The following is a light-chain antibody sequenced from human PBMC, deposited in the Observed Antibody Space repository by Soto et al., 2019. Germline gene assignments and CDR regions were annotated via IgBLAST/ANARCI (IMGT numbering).Light chain of an antibody. CDR2: GAS. CDR3: QQYGSSPPG. V-gene: IGKV3-20*01. J-gene: IGKJ4*01. CDR1: QCVSSSY. Sequence: EIVLTQSPGTLSLSPGERATVSCRASQCVSSSYLAWYQQKPGQAPRLLIYGASSRATGIPDRFSGSGSGTDFTLTISRLEPEDFAVYYCQQYGSSPPGFGGGTKVEIK.